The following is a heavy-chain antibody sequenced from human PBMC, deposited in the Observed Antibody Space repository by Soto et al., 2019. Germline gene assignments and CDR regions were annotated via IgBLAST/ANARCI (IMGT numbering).Heavy chain of an antibody. Sequence: ASVKVSCKASGYTFTGYYMHWVRQAPGQGLECMGWINPNSGGTNYAQKFQGWVTMTRDTSISTAYMELSRLRSDDTAVYYCARGRGSGYGFYYYYGMDVWGQGTTVTVSS. CDR3: ARGRGSGYGFYYYYGMDV. CDR1: GYTFTGYY. V-gene: IGHV1-2*04. D-gene: IGHD3-10*01. J-gene: IGHJ6*02. CDR2: INPNSGGT.